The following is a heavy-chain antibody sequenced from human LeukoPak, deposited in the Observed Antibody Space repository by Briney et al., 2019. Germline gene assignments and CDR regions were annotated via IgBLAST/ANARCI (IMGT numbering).Heavy chain of an antibody. Sequence: GGSLRLSCAVSGITFSDYGMHWVRQTPGKGLEWVAVISYDGSNKYYADSVKGRFTISRDNSKNTLYLQMNSLRAEDTAVYYRAKDRDGYNSYDYWGQGTLVIVSS. CDR2: ISYDGSNK. V-gene: IGHV3-30*18. J-gene: IGHJ4*02. D-gene: IGHD5-24*01. CDR1: GITFSDYG. CDR3: AKDRDGYNSYDY.